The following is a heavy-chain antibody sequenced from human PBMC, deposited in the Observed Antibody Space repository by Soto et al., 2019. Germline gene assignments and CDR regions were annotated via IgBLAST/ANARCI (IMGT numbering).Heavy chain of an antibody. CDR2: IYYTGST. Sequence: QVQLQESGPGLVKPSETLSLTCTVSGGSISTYYWSWIRQPPGKGLEWIGYIYYTGSTTYNPSLKSRVTISVDTSKNQFSLKLSSVTAADTAVYYCAKKSSSWCFDPWGQGTLVTVSS. CDR1: GGSISTYY. D-gene: IGHD6-13*01. V-gene: IGHV4-59*01. J-gene: IGHJ5*02. CDR3: AKKSSSWCFDP.